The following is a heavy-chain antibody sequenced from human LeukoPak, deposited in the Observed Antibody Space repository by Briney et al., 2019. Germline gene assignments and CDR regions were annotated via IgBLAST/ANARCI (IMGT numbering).Heavy chain of an antibody. D-gene: IGHD3-22*01. CDR1: GGTFSSYA. V-gene: IGHV1-69*04. CDR2: IIPILGIA. CDR3: ASGRGYYDSSGYPRAHNWFDP. Sequence: TVKVSCKASGGTFSSYAISWVRQAPGQGLEWMGRIIPILGIANYAQKFQGRVTITADKSTSTAYMELSSLRSEDTAVYNCASGRGYYDSSGYPRAHNWFDPWGQGTLVTVSS. J-gene: IGHJ5*02.